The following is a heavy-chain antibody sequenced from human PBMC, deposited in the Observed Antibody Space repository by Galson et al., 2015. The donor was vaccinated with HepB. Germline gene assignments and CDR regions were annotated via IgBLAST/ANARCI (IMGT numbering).Heavy chain of an antibody. V-gene: IGHV3-21*01. CDR3: AREGPGYDFWSGYYISSYYYMDV. CDR1: GFTFSSYS. J-gene: IGHJ6*03. D-gene: IGHD3-3*01. Sequence: SLRLSCAASGFTFSSYSMNWVRQAPGKGLEWVSSISSSSSYIYYADSVKGRFTISRDNAKNSLYLQMNSLRAEDTAVYYCAREGPGYDFWSGYYISSYYYMDVWVKVTTVTVSS. CDR2: ISSSSSYI.